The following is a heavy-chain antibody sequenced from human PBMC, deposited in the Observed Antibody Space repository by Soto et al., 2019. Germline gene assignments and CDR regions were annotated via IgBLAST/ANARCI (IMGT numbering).Heavy chain of an antibody. Sequence: PGGSLRLSCAASGFTFSSYAMHWVRQAPGKGLEWVAVISYDGSNKYYADSVKGRFTISRDNSKNTLYLQMNSLRAEDTAVYYGATLPLVATPLFNYWGQGTLVTVSS. V-gene: IGHV3-30-3*01. J-gene: IGHJ4*02. D-gene: IGHD5-12*01. CDR2: ISYDGSNK. CDR3: ATLPLVATPLFNY. CDR1: GFTFSSYA.